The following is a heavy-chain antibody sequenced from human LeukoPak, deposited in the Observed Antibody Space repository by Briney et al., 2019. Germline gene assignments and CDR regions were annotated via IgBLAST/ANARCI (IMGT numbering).Heavy chain of an antibody. D-gene: IGHD3-16*01. Sequence: LRLSCAASGFTFSSYAMSWIRQHPGKGLEWIGYIYYSGSTYYNPSLKSRVTISVDTSKNQFSLKLSSVTAADSAVYYCARRQYDYVWGSYEDAFDIWGQGTMVTVSS. CDR1: GFTFSSYA. J-gene: IGHJ3*02. CDR3: ARRQYDYVWGSYEDAFDI. CDR2: IYYSGST. V-gene: IGHV4-31*02.